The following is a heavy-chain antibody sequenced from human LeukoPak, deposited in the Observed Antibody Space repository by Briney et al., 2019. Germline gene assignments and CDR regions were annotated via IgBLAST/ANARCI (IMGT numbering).Heavy chain of an antibody. CDR1: GGSLSSFY. CDR2: IYYSGST. D-gene: IGHD1-26*01. CDR3: AIHEWEPRGGFDP. V-gene: IGHV4-59*08. J-gene: IGHJ5*02. Sequence: PETLSLTCTVSGGSLSSFYWSWTRQPPGQGLEWIGYIYYSGSTNSNTTLKTRITISLDPSKNQFSLRLSSVTASDTAVYYCAIHEWEPRGGFDPWGQGTLVTVSS.